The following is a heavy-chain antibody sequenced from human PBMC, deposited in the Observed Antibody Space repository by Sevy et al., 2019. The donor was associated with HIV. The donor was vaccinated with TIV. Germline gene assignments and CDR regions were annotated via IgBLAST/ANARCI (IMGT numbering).Heavy chain of an antibody. Sequence: GGSLRLSCAASGFTFNNYAMHWVRQAPGKGLEWVANIRQDGNEIYYADSVKGRFTISRDNAKESLYLQMSNLRVEDTAIYYCARRYFDLWGQGILVTVSS. J-gene: IGHJ4*02. CDR3: ARRYFDL. CDR1: GFTFNNYA. CDR2: IRQDGNEI. V-gene: IGHV3-7*01.